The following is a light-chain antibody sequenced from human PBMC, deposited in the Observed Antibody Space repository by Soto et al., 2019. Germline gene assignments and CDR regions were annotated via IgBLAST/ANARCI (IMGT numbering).Light chain of an antibody. CDR1: SSNIGKDY. J-gene: IGLJ2*01. CDR2: DND. Sequence: QSVLTQPPSVSAAPGQKVTISCSGSSSNIGKDYVSWYQQLPGTAPKLLIYDNDKRPSGIPDRFSGHKSGTSATLDITGLQTGDESDYYCGKCDSSLNNVVFGRGPKATVL. CDR3: GKCDSSLNNVV. V-gene: IGLV1-51*01.